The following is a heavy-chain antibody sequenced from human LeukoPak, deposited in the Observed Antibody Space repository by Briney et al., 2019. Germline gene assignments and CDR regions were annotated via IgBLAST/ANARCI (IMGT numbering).Heavy chain of an antibody. CDR2: NSHSGST. CDR3: AAQYSGYVRLYY. D-gene: IGHD5-12*01. J-gene: IGHJ4*02. CDR1: GGSFSLYY. V-gene: IGHV4-34*01. Sequence: PSHTLSLTCAVYGGSFSLYYWSWTRHPPGKGREWIGENSHSGSTNYNPSLKSRVTMSVDTSKNQFSLKLTSVTAADTAVYYCAAQYSGYVRLYYWGQGTLVTVSS.